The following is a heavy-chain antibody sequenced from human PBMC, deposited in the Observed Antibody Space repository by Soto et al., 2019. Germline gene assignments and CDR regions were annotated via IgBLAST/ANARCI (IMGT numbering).Heavy chain of an antibody. CDR2: IYYSGST. Sequence: SETLSLTCTVSGGSISSYYWSWIRQPPGKGLEWIGYIYYSGSTNYNPSLKSRVTISVDTSKNQFSLKLSSVTAADTAVYYCARHRGVQLERPNIEYYYYGMAVWGQGTTVTVS. CDR3: ARHRGVQLERPNIEYYYYGMAV. J-gene: IGHJ6*02. CDR1: GGSISSYY. V-gene: IGHV4-59*08. D-gene: IGHD1-1*01.